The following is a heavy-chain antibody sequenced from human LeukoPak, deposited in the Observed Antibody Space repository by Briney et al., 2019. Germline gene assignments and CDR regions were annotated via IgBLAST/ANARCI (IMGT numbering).Heavy chain of an antibody. D-gene: IGHD3-3*01. V-gene: IGHV1-18*01. CDR1: GYTFTSYG. CDR3: ARDDYDFWSGSALPLDY. Sequence: ASLKVSCKPPGYTFTSYGISWGRQTPGQGLEWMGWIRVYNGNTNYAQKLQGRVTMTTDTSTSTAYMELRSLRSDDTAVYYCARDDYDFWSGSALPLDYWGQGTLVTVSS. CDR2: IRVYNGNT. J-gene: IGHJ4*02.